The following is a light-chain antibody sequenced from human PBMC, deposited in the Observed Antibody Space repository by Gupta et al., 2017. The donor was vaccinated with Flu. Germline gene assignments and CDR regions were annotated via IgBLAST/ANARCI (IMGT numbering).Light chain of an antibody. J-gene: IGKJ5*01. CDR3: QQYYSTPT. V-gene: IGKV4-1*01. Sequence: DIVLTHSPDSLAVSLGQRATINCTSGQSVLYSSNNKNYLAWYQQKPGQPPKLLIYWASTRESGVPDRFSGSGSGTDFTLTISSLQAEDVAVYYCQQYYSTPTFGQGTRLEIK. CDR1: QSVLYSSNNKNY. CDR2: WAS.